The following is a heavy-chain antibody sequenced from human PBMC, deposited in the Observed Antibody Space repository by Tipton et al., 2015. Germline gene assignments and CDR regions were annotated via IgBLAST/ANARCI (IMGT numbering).Heavy chain of an antibody. J-gene: IGHJ6*02. Sequence: SGAEVKKPGESLKISCKGSGYSFTTYWIAWVRQMPGKGLEWMGIIYPDDSETRYSPSFQGQVTISANKSISTAYLQWSSLKASDNAMYYCARRDYGDHRGMDVWGQGTTVTVSS. D-gene: IGHD4-17*01. CDR1: GYSFTTYW. V-gene: IGHV5-51*01. CDR3: ARRDYGDHRGMDV. CDR2: IYPDDSET.